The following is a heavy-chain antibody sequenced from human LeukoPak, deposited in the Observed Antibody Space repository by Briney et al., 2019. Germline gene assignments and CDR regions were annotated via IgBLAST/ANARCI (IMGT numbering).Heavy chain of an antibody. CDR3: ARVYGSGYDFRGAFDI. CDR1: GGSISSYY. Sequence: PSETLSLACTVSGGSISSYYWSWIRQPPGKGLEWIGYIYYSGSTNYNPSLKSRVAISVDTSNNQFSLKMSSVTAADTAIYYCARVYGSGYDFRGAFDIWGQGTMVTVSS. CDR2: IYYSGST. J-gene: IGHJ3*02. V-gene: IGHV4-59*01. D-gene: IGHD5-12*01.